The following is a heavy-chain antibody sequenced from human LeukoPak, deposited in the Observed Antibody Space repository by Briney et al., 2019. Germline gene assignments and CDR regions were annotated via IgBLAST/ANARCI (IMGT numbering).Heavy chain of an antibody. D-gene: IGHD1-26*01. J-gene: IGHJ5*02. CDR3: ASTHIVGAWFDP. CDR1: GGSFSGYY. Sequence: SETLSLTCAVYGGSFSGYYWSWIRQPPGKGLEWIGEINHSGSTNYNPSLKSRVTISVDTSKNQFSLKLSSVTAADTAVYYCASTHIVGAWFDPWGQGTLVTVSS. V-gene: IGHV4-34*01. CDR2: INHSGST.